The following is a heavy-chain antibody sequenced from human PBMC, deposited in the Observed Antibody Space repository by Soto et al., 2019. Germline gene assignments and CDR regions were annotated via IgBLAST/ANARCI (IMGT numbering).Heavy chain of an antibody. CDR2: VFWHDDK. D-gene: IGHD5-18*01. Sequence: QITLKESGPALVKPTQTLTLTCTFSGFSFGVSGVGVGWIRQPPGKALEWLALVFWHDDKRYNPSLRSRLTITKDAPNNQVVLTMTNMDPLDTATYVFARAYTYDFDYWGQGTLVTVSS. J-gene: IGHJ4*02. V-gene: IGHV2-5*01. CDR3: ARAYTYDFDY. CDR1: GFSFGVSGVG.